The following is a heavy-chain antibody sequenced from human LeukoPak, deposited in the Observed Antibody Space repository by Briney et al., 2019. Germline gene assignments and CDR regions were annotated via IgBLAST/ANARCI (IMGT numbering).Heavy chain of an antibody. Sequence: GGSLRLSCAASGFTVSSNYMSWVRQAPGKGLEWVSVIYSGGSTYYADSVKGRLTISRDNSKNTLYLQMNSLRAEDTAVYYCAREGYCSSTSCYTLGDAFDIWGQGTMVTVSS. CDR1: GFTVSSNY. CDR3: AREGYCSSTSCYTLGDAFDI. J-gene: IGHJ3*02. V-gene: IGHV3-53*01. CDR2: IYSGGST. D-gene: IGHD2-2*02.